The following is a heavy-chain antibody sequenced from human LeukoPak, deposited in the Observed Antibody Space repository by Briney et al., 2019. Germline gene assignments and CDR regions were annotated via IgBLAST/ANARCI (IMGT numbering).Heavy chain of an antibody. CDR3: ARDRGGSANHGFDAFDI. CDR1: GFTFSNYW. CDR2: IKQDGGEK. J-gene: IGHJ3*02. Sequence: PGGSLRLSCAASGFTFSNYWRNWVRQAPGKGLEWVANIKQDGGEKSYVDSVKGRFTISRDNAKNSLHLQMNSLRAEDTAVYYCARDRGGSANHGFDAFDIWGQGTMVTVSS. D-gene: IGHD3-10*01. V-gene: IGHV3-7*01.